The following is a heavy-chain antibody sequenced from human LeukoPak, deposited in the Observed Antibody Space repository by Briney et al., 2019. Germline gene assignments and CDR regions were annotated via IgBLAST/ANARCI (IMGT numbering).Heavy chain of an antibody. CDR1: GFTFSNCW. Sequence: GGSLRLSCAASGFTFSNCWVHWVRQAPGKGLVWVSRINSDGSSTIYADSVKGRFTISRDNAKITLYLQMNSLRAEDTAVYYCVCYDGSGRPDWGQGTLVTVSS. V-gene: IGHV3-74*01. CDR3: VCYDGSGRPD. D-gene: IGHD3-22*01. CDR2: INSDGSST. J-gene: IGHJ4*02.